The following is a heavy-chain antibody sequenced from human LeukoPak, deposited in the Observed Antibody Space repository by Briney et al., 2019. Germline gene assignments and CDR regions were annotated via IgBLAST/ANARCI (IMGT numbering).Heavy chain of an antibody. V-gene: IGHV3-9*01. CDR3: AKDLGFYYYDSSGYIQD. J-gene: IGHJ4*02. CDR1: GFTFDDYA. Sequence: PGGSLRLSCAASGFTFDDYAMHWVRQAPGKGLEWVSGISWNSGSIGYADSVKGRFTISRDNSKNTLYLQMNSLRAEDTAVYYCAKDLGFYYYDSSGYIQDWGQGTLVTVSS. D-gene: IGHD3-22*01. CDR2: ISWNSGSI.